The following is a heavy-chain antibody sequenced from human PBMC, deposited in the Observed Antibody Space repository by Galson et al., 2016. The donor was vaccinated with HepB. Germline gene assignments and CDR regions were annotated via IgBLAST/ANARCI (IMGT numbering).Heavy chain of an antibody. CDR2: IKQDGSAK. J-gene: IGHJ4*02. CDR1: GFTFSSYW. Sequence: SLRLSCAASGFTFSSYWMNWVRQAPGKGLEWVAIIKQDGSAKYYVDSLKGRSTISRDNAKNSLYLQMSSLRPEDTAVYYCALGQGFLADSWGLGTLVTVSS. V-gene: IGHV3-7*05. CDR3: ALGQGFLADS.